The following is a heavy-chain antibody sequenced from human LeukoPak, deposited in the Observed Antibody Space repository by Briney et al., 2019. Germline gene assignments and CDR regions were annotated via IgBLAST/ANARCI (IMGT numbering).Heavy chain of an antibody. V-gene: IGHV3-7*01. CDR2: IKEDGSVK. CDR1: GFTFSSSW. J-gene: IGHJ4*02. CDR3: AKNFGHQQFDS. D-gene: IGHD3/OR15-3a*01. Sequence: GGSLRLSCAVSGFTFSSSWMDWVRQAPGKGLEWVASIKEDGSVKNYVDSVKGRFTISRDNTKNSLYLQTNSLRAEDTAVYYCAKNFGHQQFDSWGQETLVIVSS.